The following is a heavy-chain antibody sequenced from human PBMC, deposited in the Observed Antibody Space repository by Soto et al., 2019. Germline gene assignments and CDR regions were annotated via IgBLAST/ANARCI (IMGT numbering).Heavy chain of an antibody. CDR3: AIYHFWSGYPPLNS. Sequence: SETLSLTCAVYGGSFSGYYWSWIRQPPGKGLEWIGEINHSGSTNYNPSLKSRVTISVDTSKNQFSLKLSSVTAADTAVYYCAIYHFWSGYPPLNSWGQGTLVTVSS. CDR1: GGSFSGYY. D-gene: IGHD3-3*01. V-gene: IGHV4-34*01. CDR2: INHSGST. J-gene: IGHJ4*02.